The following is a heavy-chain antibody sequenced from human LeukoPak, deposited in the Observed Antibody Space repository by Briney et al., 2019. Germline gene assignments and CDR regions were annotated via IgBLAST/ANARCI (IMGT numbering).Heavy chain of an antibody. Sequence: SETLSLTCTVSGDSISRYYWSWIRQPPGQGLEWIGYVYYSGSTNYNPSLKSRVTMSVDTSKNQFSLTLSSVTAADTAVYYCARDRGPDCSDGRCWDYWGQGTLVTVSS. CDR3: ARDRGPDCSDGRCWDY. CDR2: VYYSGST. J-gene: IGHJ4*02. V-gene: IGHV4-59*01. CDR1: GDSISRYY. D-gene: IGHD2-15*01.